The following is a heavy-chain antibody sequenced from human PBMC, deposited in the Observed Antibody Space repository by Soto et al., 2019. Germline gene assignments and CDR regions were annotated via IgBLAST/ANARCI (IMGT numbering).Heavy chain of an antibody. CDR3: ARGRNWGLPFDY. D-gene: IGHD7-27*01. V-gene: IGHV4-34*01. CDR1: GGSFSGYF. J-gene: IGHJ4*02. Sequence: PXETLSLTFAVQGGSFSGYFWNWIRQPPGKGLEWIGEISHIGSTNYNPSLKSRVTISVDTSKSQFSLKVRSVTAADTAVYYCARGRNWGLPFDYWGQGNLVTVSS. CDR2: ISHIGST.